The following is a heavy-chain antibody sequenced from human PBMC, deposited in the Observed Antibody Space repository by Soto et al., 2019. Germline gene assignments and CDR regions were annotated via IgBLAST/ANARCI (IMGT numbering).Heavy chain of an antibody. Sequence: GGSLRLSCAASGFTFSDYWMHWVRQVPGKGLVWVSRMNSDGSSTSYADSVKGRFTISRDNAKNTLYLQMNSLRAEDTAVYYCVRDSSGSWFRYGMDVWGQGTTVTVSS. J-gene: IGHJ6*02. CDR1: GFTFSDYW. D-gene: IGHD6-13*01. V-gene: IGHV3-74*01. CDR3: VRDSSGSWFRYGMDV. CDR2: MNSDGSST.